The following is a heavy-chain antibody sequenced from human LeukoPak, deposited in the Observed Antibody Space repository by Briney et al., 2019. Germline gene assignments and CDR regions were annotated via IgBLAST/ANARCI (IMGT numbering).Heavy chain of an antibody. Sequence: APVKVSCKASGYTFTGCYMHWVRQAPGQGLEWMGWINPNSGGTNYAQKLQGRVTMTRDTSISTAYMELSRLRSDDTAVYYCARNYYDSSGYYSPPRYWGQGTLVTVSS. V-gene: IGHV1-2*02. D-gene: IGHD3-22*01. CDR1: GYTFTGCY. J-gene: IGHJ4*02. CDR2: INPNSGGT. CDR3: ARNYYDSSGYYSPPRY.